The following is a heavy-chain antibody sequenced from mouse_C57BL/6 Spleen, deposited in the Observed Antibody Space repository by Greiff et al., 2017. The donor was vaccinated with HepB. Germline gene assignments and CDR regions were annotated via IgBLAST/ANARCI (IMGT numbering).Heavy chain of an antibody. CDR1: GYTFTSYW. D-gene: IGHD4-1*01. V-gene: IGHV1-69*01. Sequence: QVQLQQPGAELVMPGASVKLSCKASGYTFTSYWMHWVKQRPGQGLEWIGEIDPSDSYTNYSQKFKGKSTLTVDKSSSTAYMQLSSLTSEDSAVYYCARGGLGLYFDYWCQGTTLTVSS. CDR2: IDPSDSYT. CDR3: ARGGLGLYFDY. J-gene: IGHJ2*01.